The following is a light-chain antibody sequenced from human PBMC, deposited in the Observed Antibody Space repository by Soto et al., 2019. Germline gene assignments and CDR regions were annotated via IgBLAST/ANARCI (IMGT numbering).Light chain of an antibody. J-gene: IGKJ4*01. V-gene: IGKV4-1*01. Sequence: DIVMTQSPDYLAVSLGERATINCKSSQSVLYSSNNENYLAWYQQKPGQPSKLRIYGASTRAAGVPDRFSGGGSGTDFTPTITGLQAADVAVYYFQQYYSNLTVGGGTKVEIK. CDR2: GAS. CDR1: QSVLYSSNNENY. CDR3: QQYYSNLT.